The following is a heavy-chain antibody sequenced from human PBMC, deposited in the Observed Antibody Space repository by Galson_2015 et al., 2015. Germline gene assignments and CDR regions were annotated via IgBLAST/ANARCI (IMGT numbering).Heavy chain of an antibody. CDR2: ISGSGGSA. CDR1: GFTFSNYA. V-gene: IGHV3-23*01. Sequence: SLRLSCAASGFTFSNYAMSWVRQAPGKGLEWVSAISGSGGSAYYADSVKGRFTISRDNSKNTLYLQMNSLRAEDTAVYYCANAVRGTTGTTGFDYWGQGTLVTVSS. CDR3: ANAVRGTTGTTGFDY. J-gene: IGHJ4*02. D-gene: IGHD1-1*01.